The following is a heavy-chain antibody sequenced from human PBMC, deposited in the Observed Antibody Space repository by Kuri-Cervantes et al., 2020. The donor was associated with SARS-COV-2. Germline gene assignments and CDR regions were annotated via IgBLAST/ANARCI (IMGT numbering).Heavy chain of an antibody. J-gene: IGHJ4*02. CDR2: VYQSGSA. V-gene: IGHV4-30-2*01. CDR1: GDSISSGGYS. CDR3: ARDRIPAATGFDY. Sequence: LRLSCAVSGDSISSGGYSWSWIRQPPGKGLEWIGYVYQSGSAYYNPFLQSQVTLSIDRSKNTFSLKLTTVTAADSAVYVYARDRIPAATGFDYWSQGTLVTVSS. D-gene: IGHD1-1*01.